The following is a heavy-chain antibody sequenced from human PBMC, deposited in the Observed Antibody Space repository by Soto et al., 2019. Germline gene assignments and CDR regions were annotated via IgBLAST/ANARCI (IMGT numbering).Heavy chain of an antibody. CDR3: ASIFWSGYHY. D-gene: IGHD3-3*01. CDR2: ISGSGGST. Sequence: GSLSLSCAASGFTFSSYAMSWVRQAPGKGLEWVSAISGSGGSTYYADSVKGRFTISRDNSKNTLYLQMNSLRAEDTAVYYCASIFWSGYHYWGQGTLVTVSS. CDR1: GFTFSSYA. J-gene: IGHJ4*02. V-gene: IGHV3-23*01.